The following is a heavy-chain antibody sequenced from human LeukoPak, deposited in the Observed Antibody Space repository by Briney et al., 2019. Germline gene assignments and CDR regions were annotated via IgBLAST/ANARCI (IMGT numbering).Heavy chain of an antibody. D-gene: IGHD6-25*01. Sequence: SETLSLTCTVSGGSISSSSYYWGWIRQPPGKGLEWIGEINHNGNTKYNPSLKSRASLSVDTSKNQFSLKLSSVTAADTCMYYCARARETEAIEYWSQGTLVTVSS. J-gene: IGHJ4*02. CDR3: ARARETEAIEY. CDR1: GGSISSSSYY. V-gene: IGHV4-39*07. CDR2: INHNGNT.